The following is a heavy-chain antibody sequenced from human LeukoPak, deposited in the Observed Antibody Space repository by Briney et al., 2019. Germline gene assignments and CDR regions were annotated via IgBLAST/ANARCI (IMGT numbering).Heavy chain of an antibody. V-gene: IGHV4-59*08. CDR2: IYYNGAT. Sequence: SETLSLTCTVSGGSISTYYWSWIRQPPGKGLEWIGYIYYNGATDYNPSLKSRVTISVDTSKNEFSLKLSSVTAADTAVYYCARHHPLTPDAFDIWGQGTMVTVSS. CDR3: ARHHPLTPDAFDI. CDR1: GGSISTYY. J-gene: IGHJ3*02. D-gene: IGHD2-15*01.